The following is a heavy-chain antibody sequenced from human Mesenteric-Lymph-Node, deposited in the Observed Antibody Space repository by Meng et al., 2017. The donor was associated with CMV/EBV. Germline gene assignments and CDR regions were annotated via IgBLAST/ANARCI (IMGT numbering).Heavy chain of an antibody. D-gene: IGHD3-3*01. CDR3: ARHLTFDFFWSGPYYFDY. Sequence: RSSSSSWCCIRQPPGKGLEWIGSIYYSGSTYYNPSLKSRVTISVDTSKNQFSLKLSSVTAADTAVYYCARHLTFDFFWSGPYYFDYWGQGTLVTVSS. CDR2: IYYSGST. CDR1: RSSSSS. J-gene: IGHJ4*02. V-gene: IGHV4-39*01.